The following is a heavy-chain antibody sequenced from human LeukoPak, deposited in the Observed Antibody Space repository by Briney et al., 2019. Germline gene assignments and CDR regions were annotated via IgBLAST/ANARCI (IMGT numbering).Heavy chain of an antibody. CDR2: IYSGGST. Sequence: GGSLRLSCAASGFTVSSNYMSWVRQAPGKGLELVSVIYSGGSTYYADSVKGRFTISRDNSKNTLYLQINSLRAEDTAVYYCAGCSGSYYYYYYYMDVWGKGTTVTVSS. D-gene: IGHD3-10*02. CDR3: AGCSGSYYYYYYYMDV. V-gene: IGHV3-53*01. CDR1: GFTVSSNY. J-gene: IGHJ6*03.